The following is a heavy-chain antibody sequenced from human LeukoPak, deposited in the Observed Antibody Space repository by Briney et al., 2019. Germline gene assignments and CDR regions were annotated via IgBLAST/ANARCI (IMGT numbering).Heavy chain of an antibody. CDR3: ARSSLVTRDAFDI. D-gene: IGHD4-23*01. J-gene: IGHJ3*02. Sequence: GGSLRLSCAASGFTVSSNYMSWVRQAPGKGLGWVSVIYSGGSTYYADSVKGRFTISRDNSKNTLYLQMNSLRAEDTAVYYCARSSLVTRDAFDIWGQGTMVTVSS. CDR2: IYSGGST. CDR1: GFTVSSNY. V-gene: IGHV3-53*01.